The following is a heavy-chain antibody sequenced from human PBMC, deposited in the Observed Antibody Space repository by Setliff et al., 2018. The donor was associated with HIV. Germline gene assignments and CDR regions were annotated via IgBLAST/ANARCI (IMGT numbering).Heavy chain of an antibody. D-gene: IGHD2-15*01. CDR3: ARVVYTYYYMDV. CDR2: IYYSGST. V-gene: IGHV4-59*08. J-gene: IGHJ6*03. CDR1: GGSISSYY. Sequence: SVTLSLTCTVSGGSISSYYWTWIRQRPGKGLEWIAFIYYSGSTYYSPSLKSRLMISVDTSKNQFSLNLTSVTAADTAVYFCARVVYTYYYMDVWGKGTTVTVSS.